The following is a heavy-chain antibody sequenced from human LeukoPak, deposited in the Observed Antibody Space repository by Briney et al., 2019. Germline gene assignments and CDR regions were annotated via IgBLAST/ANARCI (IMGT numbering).Heavy chain of an antibody. CDR2: IDTSTNNI. J-gene: IGHJ4*02. V-gene: IGHV3-48*01. CDR3: ARDRHYYDSSGYYYYFDY. Sequence: GDSLRLSCAASGFTFSTYSMNWVRQAPGKGLAWVSYIDTSTNNIYYADSVKGRFTISRDKAKNSLYLQMNSLRAEDTAVYYCARDRHYYDSSGYYYYFDYWGQGTLVTVSS. D-gene: IGHD3-22*01. CDR1: GFTFSTYS.